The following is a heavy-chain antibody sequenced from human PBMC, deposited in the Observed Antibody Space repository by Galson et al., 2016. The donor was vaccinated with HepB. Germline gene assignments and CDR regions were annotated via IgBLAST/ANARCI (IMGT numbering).Heavy chain of an antibody. Sequence: SLRLSCAASGFSFSRYAMHWVRQAPGKGLEWVAVISYDGSNRYYADSVKGRFTISRDNSKNTLYLQMNSLRSEDTAVYYCSKEGKGDCSSGSCYTGGMEVWGQGTTVTVSS. V-gene: IGHV3-30*18. J-gene: IGHJ6*02. CDR1: GFSFSRYA. CDR2: ISYDGSNR. D-gene: IGHD2-2*02. CDR3: SKEGKGDCSSGSCYTGGMEV.